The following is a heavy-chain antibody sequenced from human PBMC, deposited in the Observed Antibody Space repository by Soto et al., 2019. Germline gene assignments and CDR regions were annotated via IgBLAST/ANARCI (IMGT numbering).Heavy chain of an antibody. CDR2: IDNSGGIT. D-gene: IGHD5-18*01. CDR1: GFTFSTYA. CDR3: AKGGYTYGFLFDC. V-gene: IGHV3-23*05. J-gene: IGHJ4*02. Sequence: PGGSLRLSCAASGFTFSTYAMSWVRQAPGKGLEWVSTIDNSGGITYYADSVKGRFTISRDNSKNTLYLQMNSLRAEDTAVYYCAKGGYTYGFLFDCWGQGTLVTVSS.